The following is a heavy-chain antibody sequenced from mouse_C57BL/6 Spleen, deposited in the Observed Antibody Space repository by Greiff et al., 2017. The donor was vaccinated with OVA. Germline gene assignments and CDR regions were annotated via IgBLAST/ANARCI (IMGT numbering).Heavy chain of an antibody. CDR2: INPYNGGT. CDR3: VIYDGYGDYFDY. J-gene: IGHJ2*01. Sequence: EVQLQQSGPVLVKPGASVKMSCKASGYTFTDYYMNWVKQSHGKSLEWIGVINPYNGGTSYNQKFKGKATLTVDKSSSTAYMELNSLTSEDSAVYYGVIYDGYGDYFDYWGQGTTLTVSS. CDR1: GYTFTDYY. V-gene: IGHV1-19*01. D-gene: IGHD2-3*01.